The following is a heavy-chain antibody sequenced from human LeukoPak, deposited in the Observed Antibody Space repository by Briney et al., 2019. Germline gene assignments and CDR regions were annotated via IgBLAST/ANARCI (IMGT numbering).Heavy chain of an antibody. CDR3: ARGGEAGLAD. Sequence: SETLSLTCTVSGASMSSYYWTWIRQPPGKGLEWIGYIYSSGSTNSNPSLKSRVTISVDTSKNQFSLNLSSVTAADAAVYYCARGGEAGLADWGQGTLVTVSS. CDR1: GASMSSYY. V-gene: IGHV4-59*01. D-gene: IGHD4-17*01. CDR2: IYSSGST. J-gene: IGHJ4*02.